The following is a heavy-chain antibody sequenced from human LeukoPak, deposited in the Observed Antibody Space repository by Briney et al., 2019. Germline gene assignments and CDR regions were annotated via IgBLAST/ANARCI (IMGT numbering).Heavy chain of an antibody. D-gene: IGHD4-11*01. V-gene: IGHV3-49*04. J-gene: IGHJ4*02. CDR1: GFTFGDYA. Sequence: PGGSLGLSCTASGFTFGDYAMSWVRQAPGKGLEWVGFSRSKAYGGTTEYAASVKGRFTISRDDSKSIAYPQMNSLKTEDTAVYYCTKDYSNYVYYFDYWGQGTLVTVSS. CDR3: TKDYSNYVYYFDY. CDR2: SRSKAYGGTT.